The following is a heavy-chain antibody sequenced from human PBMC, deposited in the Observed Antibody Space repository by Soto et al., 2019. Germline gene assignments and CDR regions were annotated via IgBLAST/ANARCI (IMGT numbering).Heavy chain of an antibody. CDR3: ARDHFGVVVGGYFQH. V-gene: IGHV3-7*01. D-gene: IGHD3-3*01. CDR2: IKEDGSEK. CDR1: GFTFSTYW. J-gene: IGHJ1*01. Sequence: GGSLRLSCAASGFTFSTYWMSWVRQAPGKGLEWVANIKEDGSEKYYGDSVKGRFTISRDNAKNSLYLQMNSLRAEDTSVYYCARDHFGVVVGGYFQHWGQGTLVTVSS.